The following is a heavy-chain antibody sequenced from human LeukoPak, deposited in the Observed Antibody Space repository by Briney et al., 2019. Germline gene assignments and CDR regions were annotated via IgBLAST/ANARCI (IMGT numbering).Heavy chain of an antibody. D-gene: IGHD6-19*01. Sequence: PSETLSLTCTVSGGSISSSSYYWGWIRQPPGKGLEWIGSIYYRGETYYNPSLKSRVTISVDTSKNQFSLRLTSVTAADTAVYYCARTVGIAVAEDAFALWGQGTVVTVSS. CDR2: IYYRGET. J-gene: IGHJ3*01. V-gene: IGHV4-39*01. CDR3: ARTVGIAVAEDAFAL. CDR1: GGSISSSSYY.